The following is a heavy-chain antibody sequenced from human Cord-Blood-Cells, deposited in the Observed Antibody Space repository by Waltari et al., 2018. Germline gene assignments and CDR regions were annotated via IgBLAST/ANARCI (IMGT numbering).Heavy chain of an antibody. CDR1: GYTFTGYS. CDR3: ARSKDGQWLVTHDAFDI. CDR2: INPNSGGT. Sequence: QVQLVQSGAEVKKPGASVKVSCKASGYTFTGYSMHWVRQAHGQGLEWMGWINPNSGGTNYAQKFQGWVTMTRDTSISTAYMELSRLRSDDTAVYYCARSKDGQWLVTHDAFDIWGQGTMVTVSS. V-gene: IGHV1-2*04. D-gene: IGHD6-19*01. J-gene: IGHJ3*02.